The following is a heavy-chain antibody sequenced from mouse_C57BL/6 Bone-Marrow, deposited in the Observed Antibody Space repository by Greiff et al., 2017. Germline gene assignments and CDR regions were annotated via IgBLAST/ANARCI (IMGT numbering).Heavy chain of an antibody. CDR1: GFTFSDYG. CDR2: ISSGSSTI. J-gene: IGHJ4*01. V-gene: IGHV5-17*01. D-gene: IGHD3-2*02. Sequence: EVQLVESGGGLVKPGGSLKLSCAASGFTFSDYGMHWVRQAPEKGLEWVAYISSGSSTIYYADTVKGRFTISRDNAKNTLFLQMTSLRSEDTAMYYCARRLRLHYYAMDYWGQGTSVTVSS. CDR3: ARRLRLHYYAMDY.